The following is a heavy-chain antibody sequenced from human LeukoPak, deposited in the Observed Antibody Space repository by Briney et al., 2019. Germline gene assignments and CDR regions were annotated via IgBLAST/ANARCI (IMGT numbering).Heavy chain of an antibody. D-gene: IGHD5-12*01. J-gene: IGHJ4*02. CDR1: GGSIISYF. Sequence: SETLSLTCTVSGGSIISYFWSWIRQPPGKGPEWIGYIFDSGTTNYNPSTNYNPSLKSRVTVSLDTSKIRFSRKLSSVTAADTAVYFCARGGVTTIAQYDYWGQGILVTVSS. V-gene: IGHV4-59*01. CDR2: IFDSGTTNYNPST. CDR3: ARGGVTTIAQYDY.